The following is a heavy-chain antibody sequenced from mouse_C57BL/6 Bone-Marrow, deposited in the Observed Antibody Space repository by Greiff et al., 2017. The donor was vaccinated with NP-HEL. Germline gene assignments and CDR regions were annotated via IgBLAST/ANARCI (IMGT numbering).Heavy chain of an antibody. J-gene: IGHJ3*01. CDR2: IYPSDSET. CDR1: GYTFTSYW. Sequence: QVQLQQPGAELVRPGSSVKLSCKASGYTFTSYWMDWVKQRPGQGLEWIGNIYPSDSETHYNQKFKDKATLTVDKSSSTAYMQLSSLTSEDSAVYYCARGTGTRGAWFAYWGQGTLVTVSA. V-gene: IGHV1-61*01. D-gene: IGHD4-1*01. CDR3: ARGTGTRGAWFAY.